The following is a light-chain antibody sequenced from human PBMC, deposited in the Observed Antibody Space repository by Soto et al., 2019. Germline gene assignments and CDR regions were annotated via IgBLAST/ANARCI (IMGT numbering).Light chain of an antibody. CDR2: DAS. CDR1: QSVSSSS. Sequence: EIVLTQSPATLSLSPGERATLSCGASQSVSSSSLAWYQQKPGLAPRLLIYDASSRATGIPDRFSVSGSGTDFTLTISRLEPEDFAVYYCQQYVTSPITFGGGTKVEIK. J-gene: IGKJ4*01. CDR3: QQYVTSPIT. V-gene: IGKV3D-20*01.